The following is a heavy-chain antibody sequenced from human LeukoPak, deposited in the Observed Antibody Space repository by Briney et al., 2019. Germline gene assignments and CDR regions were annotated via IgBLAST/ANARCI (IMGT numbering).Heavy chain of an antibody. CDR2: IKQDGSEK. V-gene: IGHV3-7*01. CDR1: GFTFSTYW. Sequence: GGSLRLSCAASGFTFSTYWMSWVRQAPGKGLEWVANIKQDGSEKYYVDSVKGRFTISRDNAKNSLYLQMNSLRAEDTAVYYCARDHAAMIVVVNLDYWGQGTLVTVSS. J-gene: IGHJ4*02. D-gene: IGHD3-22*01. CDR3: ARDHAAMIVVVNLDY.